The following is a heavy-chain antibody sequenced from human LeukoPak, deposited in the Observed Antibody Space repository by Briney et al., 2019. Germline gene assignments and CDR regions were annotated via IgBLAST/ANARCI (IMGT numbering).Heavy chain of an antibody. CDR1: GGSFSGYY. D-gene: IGHD5-24*01. Sequence: PSETLSLTCAVYGGSFSGYYWSWIRQPPGKGLEWIGEINHSRSTDYNPSLKSRVTISVDTSKNQFSLKLSSVTAADTAVYYCAREGQEMATIIWGQGTLVTVSS. V-gene: IGHV4-34*01. CDR2: INHSRST. CDR3: AREGQEMATII. J-gene: IGHJ4*02.